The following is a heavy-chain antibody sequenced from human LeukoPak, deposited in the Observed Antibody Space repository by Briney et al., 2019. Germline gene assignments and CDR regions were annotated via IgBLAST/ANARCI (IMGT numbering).Heavy chain of an antibody. CDR2: IYTSWST. Sequence: SQTLSLTCTVSGGSISSGSYYWSWIRQPAGKGLDWIGRIYTSWSTNYNPSLKSRVTISVDTSKNQFSLKLSSVTAADTAVYYCARDTGSWAQARHFDYWGQGTLVTVSS. D-gene: IGHD2-15*01. CDR1: GGSISSGSYY. J-gene: IGHJ4*02. CDR3: ARDTGSWAQARHFDY. V-gene: IGHV4-61*02.